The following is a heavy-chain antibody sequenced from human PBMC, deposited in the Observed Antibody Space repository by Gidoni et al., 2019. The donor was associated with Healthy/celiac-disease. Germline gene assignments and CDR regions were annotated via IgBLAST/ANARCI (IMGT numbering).Heavy chain of an antibody. CDR1: GLTGRSYI. D-gene: IGHD4-17*01. CDR3: ARGRGGAGGDYRFDY. CDR2: ISSSSSYI. J-gene: IGHJ4*02. Sequence: EVQLVESGGGLVKPGGSLRRAGAAAGLTGRSYIMNWVRQAPGKGREWVSSISSSSSYISYADSVKGRFTISRDNAKNSLYLQMNSLRAEDTAVYYCARGRGGAGGDYRFDYWGQGTLVTVSS. V-gene: IGHV3-21*01.